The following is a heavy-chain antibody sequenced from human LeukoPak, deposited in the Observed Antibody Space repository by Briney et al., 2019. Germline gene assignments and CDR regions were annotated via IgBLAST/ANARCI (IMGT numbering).Heavy chain of an antibody. CDR3: EKINNVDDF. V-gene: IGHV3-30*18. CDR1: GFTFSIFG. CDR2: ISPDGNKE. J-gene: IGHJ4*02. Sequence: PGRSLRLSCAASGFTFSIFGIHWVRQAPGKGLEWVAAISPDGNKEYYTESVKSRFTVSRDNSNNMIYLQINSLRGEDSAVYYCEKINNVDDFWGQGTLVTVSS. D-gene: IGHD1/OR15-1a*01.